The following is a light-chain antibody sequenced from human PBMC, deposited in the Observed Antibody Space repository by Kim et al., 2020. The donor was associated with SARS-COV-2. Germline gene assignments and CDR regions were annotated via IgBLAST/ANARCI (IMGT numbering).Light chain of an antibody. V-gene: IGLV3-1*01. CDR3: QAWDSSSEWV. CDR1: KLGDKF. Sequence: VSPGQTATITCSGHKLGDKFAFWYQQRPGQSPRLVIYRDDQRPSGIPERFSGSNSEKTATLTITGTQALDEAVYYWQAWDSSSEWVFGGGTQLTVL. J-gene: IGLJ3*02. CDR2: RDD.